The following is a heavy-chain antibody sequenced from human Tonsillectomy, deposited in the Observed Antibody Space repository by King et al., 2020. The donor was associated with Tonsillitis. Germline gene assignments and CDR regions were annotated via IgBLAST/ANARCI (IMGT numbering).Heavy chain of an antibody. CDR3: AKEYYYDSSGYYRPEYFQH. V-gene: IGHV3-23*04. CDR1: GFTFSSYA. J-gene: IGHJ1*01. D-gene: IGHD3-22*01. Sequence: VQLVESGGGLVQPGGSLRLSCAASGFTFSSYAMSWVRQAPGKGLEWVSGVSGSGGSTYYADSVKGRFTISRDNSKNTLYLQMNSLRAEDTAVYYCAKEYYYDSSGYYRPEYFQHWGQGTLVTVSS. CDR2: VSGSGGST.